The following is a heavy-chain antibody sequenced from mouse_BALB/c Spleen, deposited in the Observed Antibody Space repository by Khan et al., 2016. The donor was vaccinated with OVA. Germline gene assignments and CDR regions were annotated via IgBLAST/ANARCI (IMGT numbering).Heavy chain of an antibody. CDR3: ARRGGHLSSWFAY. Sequence: QVQLKQSGPGLVQPSQSLSITCTVSGFSLTSYGVHWVRHSPGKGLEWLGVIWGGGSTDYNAAFISRLSISKDNSKSQVFFKMNSLQANDTAIYYCARRGGHLSSWFAYGGQGTLVTVSA. CDR1: GFSLTSYG. V-gene: IGHV2-2*02. D-gene: IGHD1-1*02. CDR2: IWGGGST. J-gene: IGHJ3*01.